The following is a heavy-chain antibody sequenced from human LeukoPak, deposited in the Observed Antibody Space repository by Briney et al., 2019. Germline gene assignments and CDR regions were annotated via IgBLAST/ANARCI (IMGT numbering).Heavy chain of an antibody. CDR1: VYTLTELS. CDR3: ATDTRIVGTKGAHDC. D-gene: IGHD1-26*01. V-gene: IGHV1-24*01. CDR2: FDPEHGEI. Sequence: ASVKASCKVSVYTLTELSLHWVRQAPGKGLEWMGGFDPEHGEIIYAQKFQGRVTMTEDTSTDTAYMELSSLRSEDTAVYYCATDTRIVGTKGAHDCWGQGTLVTVSS. J-gene: IGHJ4*02.